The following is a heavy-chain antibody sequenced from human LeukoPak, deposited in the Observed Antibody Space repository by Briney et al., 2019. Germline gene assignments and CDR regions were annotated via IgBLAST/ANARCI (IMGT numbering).Heavy chain of an antibody. CDR1: GGSFRGYY. V-gene: IGHV4-34*01. CDR2: INHSGST. J-gene: IGHJ4*02. D-gene: IGHD6-6*01. Sequence: SETLSLTCAVYGGSFRGYYWSWIRQPPGKGLEWIGEINHSGSTNYNPSLKSRVTISVDTSKNQFSLKLSSVTAADTAVYYCAREYSSYGGQGTLVTVSS. CDR3: AREYSSY.